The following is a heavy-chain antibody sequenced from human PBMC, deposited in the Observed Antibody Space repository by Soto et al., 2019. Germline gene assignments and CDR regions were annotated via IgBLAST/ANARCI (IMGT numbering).Heavy chain of an antibody. CDR2: ISSSGNT. CDR1: DGSISNFY. J-gene: IGHJ4*02. Sequence: SETLSLTCTVSDGSISNFYWSWIRQPPGKGLEWIGYISSSGNTNYNPSLKSRVSISVDTSKTQFSLNLTSVTAADTAVYYCARAPMVLARSYFDSWGQGTPVTVSS. CDR3: ARAPMVLARSYFDS. V-gene: IGHV4-59*01. D-gene: IGHD2-8*01.